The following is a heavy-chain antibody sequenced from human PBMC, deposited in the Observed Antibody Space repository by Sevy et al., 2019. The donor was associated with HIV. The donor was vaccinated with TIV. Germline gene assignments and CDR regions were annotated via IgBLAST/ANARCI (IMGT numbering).Heavy chain of an antibody. J-gene: IGHJ5*02. Sequence: SGTLSLTCAVSGGSIISVNWWHWVRQSPGKGLEWIGESYHSGSTNYNPSLKSRVTISVDNSKNQFSLNLYSVTAADTAVYYCARGGEPPRGFDPWGQGSLVTVSS. CDR3: ARGGEPPRGFDP. CDR1: GGSIISVNW. D-gene: IGHD3-16*01. V-gene: IGHV4-4*02. CDR2: SYHSGST.